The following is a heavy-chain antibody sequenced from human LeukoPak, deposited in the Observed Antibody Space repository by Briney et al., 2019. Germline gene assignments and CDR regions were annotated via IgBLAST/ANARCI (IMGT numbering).Heavy chain of an antibody. CDR3: AMVRGVMPQPFDY. CDR2: IYYSGST. CDR1: GGSISSGDYS. D-gene: IGHD3-10*01. J-gene: IGHJ4*02. V-gene: IGHV4-30-4*01. Sequence: KPSQTLSLTCTVSGGSISSGDYSWSWLRQPPGKGLEWIGYIYYSGSTYYNPSLKSRVTISVDTSKNQFSLKLSSVTAADTAVYYCAMVRGVMPQPFDYWGQGTLVTVSS.